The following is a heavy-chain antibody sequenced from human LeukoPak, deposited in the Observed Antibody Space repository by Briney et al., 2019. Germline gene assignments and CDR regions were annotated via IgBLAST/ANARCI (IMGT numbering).Heavy chain of an antibody. D-gene: IGHD2-15*01. CDR2: INPNSGGT. V-gene: IGHV1-2*02. Sequence: ASVKVSCTASGYTFTGYYMHWVRQAPGQGLEWMGWINPNSGGTNYAQKFQGRVTMTRDTSISTAYMELSRLRSDDTAVYYCARGVVVAANGFDYMDVWGKGTTVTVSS. CDR1: GYTFTGYY. J-gene: IGHJ6*03. CDR3: ARGVVVAANGFDYMDV.